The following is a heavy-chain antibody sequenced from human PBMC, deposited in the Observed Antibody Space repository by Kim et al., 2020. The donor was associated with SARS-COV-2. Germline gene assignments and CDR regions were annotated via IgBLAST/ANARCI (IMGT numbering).Heavy chain of an antibody. CDR2: ISWNSGSI. D-gene: IGHD3-3*01. CDR3: AKDTFGYGGAFDI. J-gene: IGHJ3*02. V-gene: IGHV3-9*01. CDR1: GFTFDDYA. Sequence: GGSLRLSCAASGFTFDDYAMHWVRQAPGKGLEWVSGISWNSGSIGYADSVKGRFTISRDNAKNSLYLQMNSLRAEDTALYYCAKDTFGYGGAFDIWGQGT.